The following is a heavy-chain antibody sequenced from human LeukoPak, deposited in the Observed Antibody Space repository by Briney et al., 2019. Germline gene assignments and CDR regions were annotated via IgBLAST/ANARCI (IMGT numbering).Heavy chain of an antibody. CDR3: ARAPKGCSSTSCYGGHVDV. Sequence: SETLSLTCTVSGYSISNGYYWSWIRQPPGKGQEWIGSIYHSGNTNYNPSLKSRVTISVDTSKNPFSLKLSPVTAADTAVYYCARAPKGCSSTSCYGGHVDVWGKGTTVTGSS. CDR2: IYHSGNT. D-gene: IGHD2-2*01. J-gene: IGHJ6*04. CDR1: GYSISNGYY. V-gene: IGHV4-38-2*02.